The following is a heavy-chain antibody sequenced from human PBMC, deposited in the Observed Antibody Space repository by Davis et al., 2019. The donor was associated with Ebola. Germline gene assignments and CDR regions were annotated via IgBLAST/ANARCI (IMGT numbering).Heavy chain of an antibody. V-gene: IGHV1-18*01. CDR3: ASGQLEYQLLSGWFDP. CDR1: GYTFTSYG. D-gene: IGHD2-2*01. CDR2: ISAYNGNT. Sequence: AASVKVSCKASGYTFTSYGISWVRQAPGQGLEWMGWISAYNGNTNYAQKLQGRVTMTTDTSTSTAYMELSSLRSEDTAVYYCASGQLEYQLLSGWFDPWGQGTLVTVSS. J-gene: IGHJ5*02.